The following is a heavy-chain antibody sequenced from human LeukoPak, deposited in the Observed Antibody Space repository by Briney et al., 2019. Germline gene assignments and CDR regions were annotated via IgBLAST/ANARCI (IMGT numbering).Heavy chain of an antibody. CDR1: GGSISSSSYY. J-gene: IGHJ4*02. Sequence: SETLSLTCTVSGGSISSSSYYWGWIRQPPGKGLAWVGSVSYNGITYYNPSLKSRVTISVDTSKNQFSMKLSSVTAADTAVYYCARRPGRLLRYFDWFPRGAPLDYWGQGTLVTVSS. D-gene: IGHD3-9*01. CDR2: VSYNGIT. CDR3: ARRPGRLLRYFDWFPRGAPLDY. V-gene: IGHV4-39*01.